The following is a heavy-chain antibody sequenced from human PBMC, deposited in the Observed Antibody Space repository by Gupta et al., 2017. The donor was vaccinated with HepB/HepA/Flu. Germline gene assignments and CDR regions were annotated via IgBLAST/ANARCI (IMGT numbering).Heavy chain of an antibody. V-gene: IGHV3-33*01. CDR1: GFTFTNYG. CDR3: ARVGYGGYSYPSDY. J-gene: IGHJ4*02. Sequence: QVQLVESGGGVVQPGTSLRLSCAASGFTFTNYGIHWVRQAPGKGLEWVAILYHDGFNKYYADSVKDRFTISRDNSKNTLYLQTNSLRAEDTAVYYCARVGYGGYSYPSDYWGQGTLVTVSS. CDR2: LYHDGFNK. D-gene: IGHD5-12*01.